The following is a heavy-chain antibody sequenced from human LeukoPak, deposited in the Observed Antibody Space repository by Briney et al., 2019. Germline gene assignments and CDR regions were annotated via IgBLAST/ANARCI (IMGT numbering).Heavy chain of an antibody. Sequence: GGSLRLSCAASGFTFSSYAMSWVRQAPGKGLEWVSAISGSGGSTYYADSVKGRFTISRDNSKNTLYLQMNSLRAEDTAVYYCAKESLGVYYDSTSNLDYWGQGTLVTVSS. D-gene: IGHD3-22*01. CDR3: AKESLGVYYDSTSNLDY. CDR1: GFTFSSYA. J-gene: IGHJ4*02. V-gene: IGHV3-23*01. CDR2: ISGSGGST.